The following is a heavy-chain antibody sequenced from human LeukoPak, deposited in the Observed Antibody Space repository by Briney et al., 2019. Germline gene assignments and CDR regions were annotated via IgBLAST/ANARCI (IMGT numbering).Heavy chain of an antibody. Sequence: SETLSLTCTVSGYSISSGYYWGWIRQPPGKGLEWIGSIYHSGSTYYNPSLKSRVTISVDTSKNQFSLKLSSVTPEDTAVYYCARSKGYYYDSSGYHDYWGQGTLVTVSS. CDR2: IYHSGST. CDR1: GYSISSGYY. CDR3: ARSKGYYYDSSGYHDY. J-gene: IGHJ4*02. V-gene: IGHV4-38-2*02. D-gene: IGHD3-22*01.